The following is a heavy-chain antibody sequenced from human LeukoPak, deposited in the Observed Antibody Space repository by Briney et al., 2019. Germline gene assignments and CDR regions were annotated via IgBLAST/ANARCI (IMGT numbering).Heavy chain of an antibody. V-gene: IGHV4-59*01. D-gene: IGHD4-17*01. CDR3: ARAPDYGANYYYYGMDV. J-gene: IGHJ6*02. CDR2: IYYSGST. CDR1: GGSISSYY. Sequence: SETLSLTCTVSGGSISSYYWSWIRQPPGKGLEWIGYIYYSGSTNYNPSLKSRVTISVDTSKNQFSLKLSSVTAADTAVYYCARAPDYGANYYYYGMDVWGQGTTVTVSS.